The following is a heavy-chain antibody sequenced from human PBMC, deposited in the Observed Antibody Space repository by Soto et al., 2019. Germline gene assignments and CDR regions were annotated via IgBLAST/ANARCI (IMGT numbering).Heavy chain of an antibody. CDR2: IRTKTNNYAT. CDR3: SAMAGIDY. CDR1: GFTFSGFG. D-gene: IGHD6-19*01. J-gene: IGHJ4*02. Sequence: EVQLVESGGGLVQPGGSLKLSCAASGFTFSGFGIHWVRQASGKGLEWVGRIRTKTNNYATAYDASVKGRFTISRDDSKDKAFLQNNRLETEDTAGYYCSAMAGIDYWGQGTLVTVSS. V-gene: IGHV3-73*02.